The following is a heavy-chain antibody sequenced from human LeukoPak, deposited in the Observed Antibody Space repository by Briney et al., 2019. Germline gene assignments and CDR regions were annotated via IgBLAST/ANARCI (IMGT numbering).Heavy chain of an antibody. V-gene: IGHV4-39*01. CDR2: IYYSGST. CDR1: GGSISSSSYY. CDR3: ARLKYSSSPPATNFDY. D-gene: IGHD6-13*01. Sequence: SETLSLTCTVSGGSISSSSYYWGWIRQPPGKGLEWIGSIYYSGSTYYNPSLKSRVTISVDTSKNQFSLKLSSVTAADTAVYYCARLKYSSSPPATNFDYWGQGTLVTVS. J-gene: IGHJ4*02.